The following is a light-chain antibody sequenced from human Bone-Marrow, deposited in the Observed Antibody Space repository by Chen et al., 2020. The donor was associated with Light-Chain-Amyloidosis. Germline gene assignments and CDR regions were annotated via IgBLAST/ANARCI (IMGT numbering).Light chain of an antibody. J-gene: IGLJ1*01. CDR2: RNN. CDR1: SSNIGINY. V-gene: IGLV1-47*01. CDR3: AAWDGSLSGYV. Sequence: QSVLTQPPSASGTPGQRVTISCSGASSNIGINYLYWYQHFPGAAPSLLIHRNNQRPSGVPDRCSASKSGNSAFMAISGVRSVDEADYYCAAWDGSLSGYVFGTGTKVIVL.